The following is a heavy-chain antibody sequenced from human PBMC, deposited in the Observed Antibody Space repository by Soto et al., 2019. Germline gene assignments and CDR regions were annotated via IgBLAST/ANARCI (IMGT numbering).Heavy chain of an antibody. J-gene: IGHJ4*02. CDR2: IWYDGSNK. CDR3: ARDRSRYCSGGSCYHRPGY. CDR1: GFTFSSYG. Sequence: SLRLSCAASGFTFSSYGMHWVRQAPGKVLEWVAVIWYDGSNKYYADSVKGRFTISRDNSKNTLYLQMNSLRAEDTAVYYCARDRSRYCSGGSCYHRPGYWAQGTLVTVSS. D-gene: IGHD2-15*01. V-gene: IGHV3-33*01.